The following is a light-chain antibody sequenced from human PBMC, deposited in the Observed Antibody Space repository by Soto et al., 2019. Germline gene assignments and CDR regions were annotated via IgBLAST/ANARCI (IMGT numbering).Light chain of an antibody. Sequence: EIVLTQSPATLSLSPGERATLSCRASQSVRSYLAWYQQKPGQAPRLLIYDASSRATGIPGRFSGSGSGTDLTLTISSLEPEDFAVYYCQQRSNWPWTFGQGTKVEIK. CDR3: QQRSNWPWT. CDR2: DAS. J-gene: IGKJ1*01. CDR1: QSVRSY. V-gene: IGKV3-11*01.